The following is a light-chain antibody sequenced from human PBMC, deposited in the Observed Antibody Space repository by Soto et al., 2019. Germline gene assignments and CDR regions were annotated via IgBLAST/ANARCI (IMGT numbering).Light chain of an antibody. V-gene: IGLV2-14*01. CDR3: SSHTSGSTRV. J-gene: IGLJ1*01. Sequence: QSVLTQPASVSGSPGQSIAISCTGTFSDVGGYDYVSWYQQHPDKAPKLTIYEVTKRPSGVSNRFPGSKSGNTASLTISGLQPEDEADYYCSSHTSGSTRVFGSGTKVTVL. CDR1: FSDVGGYDY. CDR2: EVT.